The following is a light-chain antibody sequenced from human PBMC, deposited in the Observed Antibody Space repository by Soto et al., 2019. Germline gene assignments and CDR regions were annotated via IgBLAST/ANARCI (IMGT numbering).Light chain of an antibody. Sequence: QSVLTQPPSVSAAPGQKVINSCSGSSSNVGNNYVSWYQQFPGTAPKLLIYDNDKRPSGIPDRFSGSKSGTTATLDISGLQTGDEADYYCGTWDGSLSVGVFGGGTKLTVL. J-gene: IGLJ2*01. CDR2: DND. V-gene: IGLV1-51*01. CDR3: GTWDGSLSVGV. CDR1: SSNVGNNY.